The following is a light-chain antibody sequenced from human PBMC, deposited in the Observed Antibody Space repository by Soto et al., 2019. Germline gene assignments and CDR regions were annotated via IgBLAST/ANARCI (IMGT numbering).Light chain of an antibody. V-gene: IGKV1-39*01. CDR3: RQSYTTPWT. CDR2: TAS. CDR1: QYISCC. J-gene: IGKJ1*01. Sequence: DIQVTQSPSSLSASVGDRVTVACRASQYISCCLNWYQQRPGKAPKLLIYTASTLQSGVPSRFRGSGSGTDFTLTISSLQPEDFATYYCRQSYTTPWTFGQGTKVDI.